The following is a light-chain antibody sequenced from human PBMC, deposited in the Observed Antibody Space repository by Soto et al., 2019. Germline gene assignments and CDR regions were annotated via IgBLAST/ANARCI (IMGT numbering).Light chain of an antibody. J-gene: IGKJ2*01. CDR1: QSISSD. CDR3: QQTNSLPYT. CDR2: VAS. Sequence: DIQMTQSPSSLSASVGDRVTITCRASQSISSDLNWYQQQPVKAPKVLIYVASSLESGVPSRFSGSGSGTDFTLTINSLQREDFATYFCQQTNSLPYTFGRGTKVEIK. V-gene: IGKV1-39*01.